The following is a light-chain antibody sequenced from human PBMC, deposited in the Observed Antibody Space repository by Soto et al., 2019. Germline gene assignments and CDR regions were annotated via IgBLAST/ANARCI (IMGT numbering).Light chain of an antibody. Sequence: DIQLTQSPSFVSASVGDRVTIICRASQGISSYLAWYQQKPGQAPKLLIYAASTLQSGVPSRFSGSGSGTVFTLTIVNVQPEDFATYYCQQLNGHPTFGGGTKVEI. CDR3: QQLNGHPT. CDR1: QGISSY. CDR2: AAS. J-gene: IGKJ4*01. V-gene: IGKV1-9*01.